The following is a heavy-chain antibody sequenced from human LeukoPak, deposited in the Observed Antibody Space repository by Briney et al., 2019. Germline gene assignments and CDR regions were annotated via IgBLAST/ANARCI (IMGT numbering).Heavy chain of an antibody. Sequence: ASVKVSCKASGYTFTSYGISWVRQAPGQGLEWMGGIIPIFGTANYAQKFQGRVTITADESTSTAYMELSSLRSEDTAVYYCAIGGPSLAARPRRFDPWGQGTLVTVSS. V-gene: IGHV1-69*13. CDR2: IIPIFGTA. CDR1: GYTFTSYG. D-gene: IGHD6-6*01. CDR3: AIGGPSLAARPRRFDP. J-gene: IGHJ5*02.